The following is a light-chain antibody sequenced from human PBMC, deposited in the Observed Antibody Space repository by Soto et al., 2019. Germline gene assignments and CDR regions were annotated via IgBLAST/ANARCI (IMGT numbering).Light chain of an antibody. CDR1: QTISSW. V-gene: IGKV1-5*01. CDR2: YAS. J-gene: IGKJ5*01. CDR3: QQTYSELVYT. Sequence: IQMTQSPSTLSGAVGERVTITCRGSQTISSWLALYQQKPGKSPKLLIYYASSLETGVPSRFGGSGSGTDFTFTISSLQPEDIAHSYCQQTYSELVYTFGRGTRLEIK.